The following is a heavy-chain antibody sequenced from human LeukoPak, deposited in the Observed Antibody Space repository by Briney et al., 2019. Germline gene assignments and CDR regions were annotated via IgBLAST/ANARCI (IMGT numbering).Heavy chain of an antibody. CDR1: GYTFTSYG. CDR3: ARTEIAVAGTGGDYYDYYGMDV. D-gene: IGHD6-13*01. V-gene: IGHV1-18*01. Sequence: GASVKVSCKASGYTFTSYGISWVRQAPGQGLEWMGCISADNGDTNYAQNLQGRVTMTTDTSTSTAYMELRSLRSDDSAVYYCARTEIAVAGTGGDYYDYYGMDVWGQGTTVTVSS. J-gene: IGHJ6*02. CDR2: ISADNGDT.